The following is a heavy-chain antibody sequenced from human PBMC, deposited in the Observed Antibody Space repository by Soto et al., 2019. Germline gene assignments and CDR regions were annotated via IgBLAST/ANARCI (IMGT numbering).Heavy chain of an antibody. D-gene: IGHD4-4*01. Sequence: SSETLSLTCAVYGGSFSGYYWSWIRQPPGKGLEWIGEINHSGSTNYNPSLKSRVTISGDTSKNQFSLKLSSVTAADTAIYYCARDGDGRMTTNPFYYDGMDVWGQGTTVTVSS. CDR1: GGSFSGYY. V-gene: IGHV4-34*01. CDR2: INHSGST. CDR3: ARDGDGRMTTNPFYYDGMDV. J-gene: IGHJ6*02.